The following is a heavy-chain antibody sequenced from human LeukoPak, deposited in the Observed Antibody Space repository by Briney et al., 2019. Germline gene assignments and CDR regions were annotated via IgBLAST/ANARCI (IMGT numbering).Heavy chain of an antibody. CDR2: INSAGSST. Sequence: PGGSLRLSCAASGFTFSTYWMHWVRQAPGKGLVWVSRINSAGSSTSYADSVKGRFTISRDNAKNTLFLQMNSLRDEDTAVYYCARERWGAAAGTDYWGQGILVTVSS. D-gene: IGHD6-13*01. CDR3: ARERWGAAAGTDY. J-gene: IGHJ4*02. V-gene: IGHV3-74*01. CDR1: GFTFSTYW.